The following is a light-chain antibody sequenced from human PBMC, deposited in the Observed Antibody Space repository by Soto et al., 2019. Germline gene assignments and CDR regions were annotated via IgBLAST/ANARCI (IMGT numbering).Light chain of an antibody. CDR1: QSVSSN. CDR2: GAS. V-gene: IGKV3-15*01. CDR3: QQYNNSPQV. Sequence: EIVMTQSPATLSVSPGERATLSCRASQSVSSNLAWYQQKPGQAPRLLIYGASTRATGIPARFSGSGSGTEFPLTISSLQSEDFVVYYCQQYNNSPQVFGQGNKLEIK. J-gene: IGKJ2*01.